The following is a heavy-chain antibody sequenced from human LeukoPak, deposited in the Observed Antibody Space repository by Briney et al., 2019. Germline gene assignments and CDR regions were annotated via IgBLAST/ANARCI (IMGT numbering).Heavy chain of an antibody. Sequence: PSETLSLTCAVSGGSISSGGYSWSWIRQPPGQGLEWIGYIYHSGSTYYNPSLKSRVTISVDRSKNQFSLRLSSVTAADTAMYYCARGGDDAFDIWGQGTMVTVSS. CDR1: GGSISSGGYS. CDR2: IYHSGST. D-gene: IGHD4-17*01. J-gene: IGHJ3*02. CDR3: ARGGDDAFDI. V-gene: IGHV4-30-2*01.